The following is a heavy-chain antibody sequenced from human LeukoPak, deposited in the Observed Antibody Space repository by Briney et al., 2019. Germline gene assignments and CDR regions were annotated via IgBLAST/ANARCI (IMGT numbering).Heavy chain of an antibody. J-gene: IGHJ6*03. CDR3: ARVPGVISGYYYYYYMDV. D-gene: IGHD3-10*01. CDR2: IYHSGST. V-gene: IGHV4-38-2*01. CDR1: GYSISSGYY. Sequence: SETLSLTCAVSGYSISSGYYWGWIRQPPGKGLEWIGRIYHSGSTNYNPSLKSRVTISVDTSKNQFSLKLSSVTAADTAVYYCARVPGVISGYYYYYYMDVWGKGTTVTVSS.